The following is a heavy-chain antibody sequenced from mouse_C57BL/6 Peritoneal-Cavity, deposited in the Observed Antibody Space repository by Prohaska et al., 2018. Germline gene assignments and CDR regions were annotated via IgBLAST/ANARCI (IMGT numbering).Heavy chain of an antibody. CDR1: GFTFSGFW. Sequence: EVQLLETGGGLVQPGGSRGLSCEGSGFTFSGFWMSWVRQTPWKTLEWIGDINSECRAINYAPSIKDRFTIFRDNDKSTLYLQMSNVRSEDTATYFCMRYGNYWYFDVWGTGTTVTVSS. CDR3: MRYGNYWYFDV. J-gene: IGHJ1*03. D-gene: IGHD2-1*01. V-gene: IGHV11-2*01. CDR2: INSECRAI.